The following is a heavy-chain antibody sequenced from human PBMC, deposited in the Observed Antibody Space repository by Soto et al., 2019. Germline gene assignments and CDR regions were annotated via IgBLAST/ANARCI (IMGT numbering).Heavy chain of an antibody. CDR1: GGSISGGVHS. J-gene: IGHJ4*02. D-gene: IGHD5-12*01. CDR2: MYNSGST. V-gene: IGHV4-61*08. Sequence: PSETLSLTCTVSGGSISGGVHSWSWIRQPPGKGLEWIGYMYNSGSTDYNPSLKSRVTISVDTSKNQFSLKLTSVTAADTAVYYCATSEYTGLLGHWGQGTLVTVSS. CDR3: ATSEYTGLLGH.